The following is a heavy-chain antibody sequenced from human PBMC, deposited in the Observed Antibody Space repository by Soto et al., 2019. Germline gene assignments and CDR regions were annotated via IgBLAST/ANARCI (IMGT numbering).Heavy chain of an antibody. CDR3: GRGGYRHYSAYYYYALDV. CDR1: GFTLSDYY. CDR2: TRDKPNSYTT. V-gene: IGHV3-72*01. D-gene: IGHD4-4*01. J-gene: IGHJ6*02. Sequence: GGSLRLSCVASGFTLSDYYVDWVRQAPGKGLEWVGRTRDKPNSYTTEYAASVEGRFTISRDDSKNSLYLQLNSLNTEDTAVYYCGRGGYRHYSAYYYYALDVWGQGTTVTAP.